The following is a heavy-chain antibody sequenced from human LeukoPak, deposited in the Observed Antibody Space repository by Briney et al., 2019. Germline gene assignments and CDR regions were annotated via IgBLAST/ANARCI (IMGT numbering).Heavy chain of an antibody. CDR2: INAGNGNT. D-gene: IGHD1-26*01. J-gene: IGHJ4*02. V-gene: IGHV1-3*01. CDR1: GYTFTSYA. CDR3: AREWAFDY. Sequence: ASVKVSCKASGYTFTSYAMHWVRQAPGQRLEWMGWINAGNGNTKYSRKFQGRVTITRDTSASTAYMELSSLRSEDTAVYYCAREWAFDYWGQGTLVTVSS.